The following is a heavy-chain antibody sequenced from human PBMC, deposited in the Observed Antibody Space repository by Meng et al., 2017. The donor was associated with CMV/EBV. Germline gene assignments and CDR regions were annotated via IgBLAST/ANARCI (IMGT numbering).Heavy chain of an antibody. V-gene: IGHV4-39*01. D-gene: IGHD4-17*01. J-gene: IGHJ4*02. CDR1: GGSISSSSYY. CDR2: IYYSGST. Sequence: SETLSLTCTVSGGSISSSSYYWGWIRQPPGKGLEWIGSIYYSGSTYYNPSLKSRVTISVDTSKNQFSLKLSSVTAADTAVYYCARPHYANYFDYWGQGTPVTVSS. CDR3: ARPHYANYFDY.